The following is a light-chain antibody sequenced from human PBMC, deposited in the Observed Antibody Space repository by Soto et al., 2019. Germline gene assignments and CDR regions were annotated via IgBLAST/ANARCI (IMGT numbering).Light chain of an antibody. V-gene: IGKV1-5*03. Sequence: DIQMTQSPSTLSASVGDRVTITCRASQSISSWLAWYHQKPGKAPKLLIYKASTLQSGIPARFSGDGSGTEFTLTISSLQPDDSATYYCQQYNSYTYIFGQGTKLEIK. CDR3: QQYNSYTYI. CDR1: QSISSW. J-gene: IGKJ2*01. CDR2: KAS.